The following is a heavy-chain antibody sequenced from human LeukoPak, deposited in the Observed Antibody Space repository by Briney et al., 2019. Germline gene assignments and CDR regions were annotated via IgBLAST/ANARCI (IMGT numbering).Heavy chain of an antibody. CDR1: GYTFTSYG. J-gene: IGHJ3*02. D-gene: IGHD3-22*01. CDR3: ARVPGPYYYDSSGYYYAFDI. Sequence: ASVKVSCKASGYTFTSYGISWVRQAPGQGLEWMGWISAYNGNKKYSQKLQGRVTMTTDTSTSTAHMELRSLRSDDTAVYYCARVPGPYYYDSSGYYYAFDIWGQGTMVTVSS. CDR2: ISAYNGNK. V-gene: IGHV1-18*01.